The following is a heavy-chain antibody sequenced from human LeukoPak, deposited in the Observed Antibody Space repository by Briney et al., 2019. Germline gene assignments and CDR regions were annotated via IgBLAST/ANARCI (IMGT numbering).Heavy chain of an antibody. CDR1: GFTFSSYA. CDR2: ISGSGGST. V-gene: IGHV3-23*01. D-gene: IGHD2-2*01. Sequence: PGGSLRLSCAASGFTFSSYAMSWVRQAPGKGLEWVSLISGSGGSTYYADSVKGRFTISRDNSKNTLYLQMNSLRAEDTAVYYCARALEVPAATYWTLKNYYYYGMDVWGQGTTVTVSS. CDR3: ARALEVPAATYWTLKNYYYYGMDV. J-gene: IGHJ6*02.